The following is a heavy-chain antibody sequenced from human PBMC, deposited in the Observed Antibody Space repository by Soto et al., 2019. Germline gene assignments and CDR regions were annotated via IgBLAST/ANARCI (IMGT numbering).Heavy chain of an antibody. Sequence: SETLSLTCAVYGGSFSGYYWSWIRQPPGKGLEWIGEINHSGSTNYNPSLKSRVTISVDTSKNQFSLKLSAVTAADTAVYYCARGLRYYYGSGAGYYYYMDVWGKGTTVTVSS. J-gene: IGHJ6*03. CDR2: INHSGST. CDR3: ARGLRYYYGSGAGYYYYMDV. V-gene: IGHV4-34*01. D-gene: IGHD3-10*01. CDR1: GGSFSGYY.